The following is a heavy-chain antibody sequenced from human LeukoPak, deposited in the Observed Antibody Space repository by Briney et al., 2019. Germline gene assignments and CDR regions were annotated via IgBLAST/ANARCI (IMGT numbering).Heavy chain of an antibody. CDR3: ARAITMVRGVTGPGWFDP. V-gene: IGHV4-30-2*01. CDR1: GGSISSGGYS. J-gene: IGHJ5*02. D-gene: IGHD3-10*01. CDR2: IYHSGST. Sequence: SETLSLTCAVSGGSISSGGYSWSWIRQPPGKGLEWIGYIYHSGSTCYNPSLKSRVTISVDRSKNQFSLKLSSVTAADTAVYYCARAITMVRGVTGPGWFDPWGQGTLVTVSS.